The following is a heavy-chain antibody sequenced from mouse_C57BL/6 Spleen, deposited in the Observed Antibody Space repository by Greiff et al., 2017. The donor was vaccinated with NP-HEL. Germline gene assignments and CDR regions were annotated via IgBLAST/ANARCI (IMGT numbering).Heavy chain of an antibody. V-gene: IGHV3-6*01. Sequence: EVKLMESGPGLVKPSQSLSLTCSVTGYSITSGYYWNWIRQFPGNKLEWMGYISYDGSNNYNPSLKNRISITRDTSKNQFFLKLNSVTTEDTATYYCARDKDSNCCDYWGQGTTLTVSS. J-gene: IGHJ2*01. CDR3: ARDKDSNCCDY. D-gene: IGHD2-5*01. CDR1: GYSITSGYY. CDR2: ISYDGSN.